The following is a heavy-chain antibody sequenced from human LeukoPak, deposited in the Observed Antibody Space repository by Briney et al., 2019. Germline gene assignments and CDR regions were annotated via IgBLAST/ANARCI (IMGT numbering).Heavy chain of an antibody. J-gene: IGHJ5*02. Sequence: ASVKVSCKASGYTFTSYGISWVRQAPGQGLEWMGWISAYNGNTNYAQKLQGRVTITRDMSTSTAYMELSSLRSEDTAVYYCAAGAADNWFDPWGQGTLVTVSS. CDR3: AAGAADNWFDP. CDR1: GYTFTSYG. V-gene: IGHV1-18*01. CDR2: ISAYNGNT. D-gene: IGHD6-25*01.